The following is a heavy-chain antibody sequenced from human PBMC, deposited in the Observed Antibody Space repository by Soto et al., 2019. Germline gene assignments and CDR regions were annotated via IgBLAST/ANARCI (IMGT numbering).Heavy chain of an antibody. J-gene: IGHJ4*02. CDR2: IKQDGSEN. D-gene: IGHD3-22*01. V-gene: IGHV3-7*04. CDR1: GFTFSSYW. CDR3: ARARADYYDSSGYPLGY. Sequence: EVQLVESGGGLVQPGGSLSLSCAASGFTFSSYWMSWVRQAPGKGLEWVANIKQDGSENYYVDSVKGRFTIARDNAANSLYLQMNSLRAEGTAVYYCARARADYYDSSGYPLGYWGQGTLVTVSS.